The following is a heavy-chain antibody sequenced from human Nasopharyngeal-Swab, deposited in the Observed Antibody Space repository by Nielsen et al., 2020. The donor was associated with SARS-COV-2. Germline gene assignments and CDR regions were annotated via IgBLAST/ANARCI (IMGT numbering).Heavy chain of an antibody. CDR2: INAGNGNT. J-gene: IGHJ6*02. CDR1: AYTITSYA. D-gene: IGHD6-25*01. Sequence: ASVQVTCKASAYTITSYAKHWVRQAPGQRLEWMGWINAGNGNTKYSQKFKGRVTITRDTSESTAYMEMSSLRSEDTAVYYGAMEASGDGMDVWGQGTTVTVSS. CDR3: AMEASGDGMDV. V-gene: IGHV1-3*01.